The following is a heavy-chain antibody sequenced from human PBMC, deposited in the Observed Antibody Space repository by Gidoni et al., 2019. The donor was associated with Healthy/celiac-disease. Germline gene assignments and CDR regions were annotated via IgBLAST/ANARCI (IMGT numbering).Heavy chain of an antibody. CDR1: GYPFPGYY. V-gene: IGHV1-2*02. CDR2: INPNSGGT. D-gene: IGHD1-26*01. CDR3: ARALRYLVGATAFDY. Sequence: QVQLVQSGAEVKTPGASVKVSCKASGYPFPGYYMHRVRQAPGQGLEWMGWINPNSGGTNYAQKFQGRVTMTRDTSISTAYMELSRLRSDDTAVYYCARALRYLVGATAFDYWGQGTLVTVSS. J-gene: IGHJ4*02.